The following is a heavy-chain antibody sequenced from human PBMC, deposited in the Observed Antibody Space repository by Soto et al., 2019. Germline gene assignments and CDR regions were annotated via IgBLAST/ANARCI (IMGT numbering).Heavy chain of an antibody. CDR1: GFTFSNYT. J-gene: IGHJ4*02. V-gene: IGHV3-30*18. CDR2: ISYDGLHK. Sequence: QVQLVESGGGVVQPGRSLRLSCAASGFTFSNYTMHWVRQAPGKGLEWVAVISYDGLHKYYADSVKGRFTIYRDNSRNTLFLQRHSLRAEDTAVYYCAKDRLTTWYGGYFDYWGQGTLVAVSS. D-gene: IGHD3-10*01. CDR3: AKDRLTTWYGGYFDY.